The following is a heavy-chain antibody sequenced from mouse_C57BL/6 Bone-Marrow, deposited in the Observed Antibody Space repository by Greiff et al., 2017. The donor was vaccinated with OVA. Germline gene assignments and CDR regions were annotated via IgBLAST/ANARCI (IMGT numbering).Heavy chain of an antibody. CDR1: GFTFSDYG. J-gene: IGHJ3*01. V-gene: IGHV5-15*01. D-gene: IGHD1-1*01. Sequence: EVQVVESGGGLVQPGGSLKLSCAASGFTFSDYGMAWVRQAPRKGPEWVAFISNLAYSIYYADTVTGRFTFTRENAKNTPYLKMSSLRSEETAMYYCAGKDGYYGGGYHCAYGGQGTLVTVSA. CDR3: AGKDGYYGGGYHCAY. CDR2: ISNLAYSI.